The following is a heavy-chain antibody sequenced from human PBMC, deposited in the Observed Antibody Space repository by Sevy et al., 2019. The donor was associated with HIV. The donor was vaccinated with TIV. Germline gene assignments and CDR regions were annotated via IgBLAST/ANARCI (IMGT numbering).Heavy chain of an antibody. V-gene: IGHV3-48*03. J-gene: IGHJ4*02. D-gene: IGHD4-17*01. Sequence: GGSLRLSCVASGFIFSSYEMNWVRQAPGKGLEWVSYITNSGSSVYYSDSVRGRFTISRDNAKNSLFLQMKSLRAEDTALYYCARDLPPSATTVSHFDYWGRGTLVTVSS. CDR3: ARDLPPSATTVSHFDY. CDR1: GFIFSSYE. CDR2: ITNSGSSV.